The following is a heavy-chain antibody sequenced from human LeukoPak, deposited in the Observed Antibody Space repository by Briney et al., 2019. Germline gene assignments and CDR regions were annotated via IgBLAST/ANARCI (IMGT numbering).Heavy chain of an antibody. CDR3: GSLDYGDYGGGYYYYGMDV. J-gene: IGHJ6*02. CDR1: GGSFSGYY. D-gene: IGHD4-17*01. Sequence: SETLSLTCAVYGGSFSGYYWSWIRQPPGKGLEWIGETNHSGSTNYNPSLKSRVTISVDTSKNQFSLKLSSVTAADTAVYYCGSLDYGDYGGGYYYYGMDVWGQGTTVTVSS. V-gene: IGHV4-34*01. CDR2: TNHSGST.